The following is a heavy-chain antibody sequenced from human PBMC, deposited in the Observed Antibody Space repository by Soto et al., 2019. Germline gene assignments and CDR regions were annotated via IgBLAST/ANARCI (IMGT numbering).Heavy chain of an antibody. CDR2: IDWDDDK. Sequence: SAALVNPAQTLPLTCTFSGFSLSTSGMCVSWIRQPPGKALEWLALIDWDDDKYYSTSLKTRLTISKDTSKNHVVLTMTNIDPLDTATYYCARVFQGGTDYHERGYLDYWG. D-gene: IGHD1-26*01. J-gene: IGHJ4*03. V-gene: IGHV2-70*01. CDR1: GFSLSTSGMC. CDR3: ARVFQGGTDYHERGYLDY.